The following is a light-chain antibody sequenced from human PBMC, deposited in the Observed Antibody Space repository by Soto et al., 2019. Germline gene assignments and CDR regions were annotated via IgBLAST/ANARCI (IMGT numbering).Light chain of an antibody. CDR1: QRTSNY. CDR3: LQTYSTPLT. Sequence: DIQMRQSPSYLSAPVGDRVTSTFRASQRTSNYLIWYQQKPGKAPKLLIYSASNLQSGVPSRFSGSGSVTDFTLTITSLQPEDFATYYCLQTYSTPLTFGGGSKVDIK. CDR2: SAS. V-gene: IGKV1-39*01. J-gene: IGKJ4*01.